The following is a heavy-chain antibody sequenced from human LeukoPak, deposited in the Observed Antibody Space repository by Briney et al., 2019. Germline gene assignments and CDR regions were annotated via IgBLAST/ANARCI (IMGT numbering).Heavy chain of an antibody. CDR3: VKEQTTLGFDY. V-gene: IGHV3-64D*06. CDR1: GFTFSSYA. D-gene: IGHD2-15*01. J-gene: IGHJ4*02. Sequence: GGSLRLSCSASGFTFSSYAMHWVRQAPGKGLEYVSAISSNGGSTYYADSVKGRFTISRDNSKNTLYLQMSSLRAEDTAVYYCVKEQTTLGFDYWGQGTLVTVSS. CDR2: ISSNGGST.